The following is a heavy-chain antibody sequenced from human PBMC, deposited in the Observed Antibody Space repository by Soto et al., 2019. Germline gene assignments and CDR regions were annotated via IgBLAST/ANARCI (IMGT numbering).Heavy chain of an antibody. Sequence: GESLKISCAASGFAFNNYAMNLVRQAPGKGLEWVSSISGSAGSTFYADSVKGRFTISRDNSKNTLYLQMNSLRAEDTAVYFCARDLRSVVGEPFDVWAQGTVVTVSS. V-gene: IGHV3-23*01. CDR2: ISGSAGST. J-gene: IGHJ3*01. D-gene: IGHD2-21*01. CDR3: ARDLRSVVGEPFDV. CDR1: GFAFNNYA.